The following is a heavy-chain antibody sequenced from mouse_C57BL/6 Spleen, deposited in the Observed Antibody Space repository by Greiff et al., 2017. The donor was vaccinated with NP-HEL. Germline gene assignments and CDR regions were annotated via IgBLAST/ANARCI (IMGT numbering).Heavy chain of an antibody. CDR3: ARGYYGSRLYWYFDV. V-gene: IGHV1-47*01. J-gene: IGHJ1*03. Sequence: QVQLQQSGAELVKPGASVKMSCKASGYTFTTYPIEWMKQNHGKSLEWIGNFHPYNDDTKYNEKFKGKATLTVEKSSSTVYLELSRLTSDDSAVYYCARGYYGSRLYWYFDVWGTGTTVTVSS. CDR1: GYTFTTYP. D-gene: IGHD1-1*01. CDR2: FHPYNDDT.